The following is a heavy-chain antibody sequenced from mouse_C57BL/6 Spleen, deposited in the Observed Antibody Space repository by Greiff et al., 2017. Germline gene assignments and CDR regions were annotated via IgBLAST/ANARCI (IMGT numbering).Heavy chain of an antibody. Sequence: DVKLQESGPELVKPGASVKISCKASGYSFTGYYMNWVKQSPEKSLEWIGEINPSTGGTTYNQKFKAKATLTVDKSSSTAYMQLKSLTSEDSAVYYCARGNYSNYVGAMDYWGQGTSVTVSS. D-gene: IGHD2-5*01. V-gene: IGHV1-42*01. CDR2: INPSTGGT. J-gene: IGHJ4*01. CDR1: GYSFTGYY. CDR3: ARGNYSNYVGAMDY.